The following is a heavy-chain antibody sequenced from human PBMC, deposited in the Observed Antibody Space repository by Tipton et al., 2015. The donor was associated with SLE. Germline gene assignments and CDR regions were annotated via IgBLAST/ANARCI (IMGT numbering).Heavy chain of an antibody. CDR2: IIPIFGTA. D-gene: IGHD6-6*01. CDR1: GGTFSSYA. V-gene: IGHV1-69*05. J-gene: IGHJ1*01. Sequence: QLVQSGPEVKKPGSSVKVSCKASGGTFSSYAISWVRQAPGQGLEWMGGIIPIFGTANYAQKFQGRVTITTDESTSTAYMELSSVRSEAAAVYCCAGGVKQFVRTESFQLWGAATLVTVSS. CDR3: AGGVKQFVRTESFQL.